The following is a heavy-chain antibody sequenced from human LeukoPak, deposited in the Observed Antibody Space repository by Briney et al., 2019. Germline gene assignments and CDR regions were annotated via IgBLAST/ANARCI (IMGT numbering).Heavy chain of an antibody. J-gene: IGHJ5*02. D-gene: IGHD1-1*01. Sequence: GGSLRLSCAVSGFTFSSYGMSWVRQAPGKGLEWVSAISGSGGSTYCADSVKGRFTISRDNSKNTLYLQMNSLRAEDTAVYYCARDLGARTNNWFAAVGWFDPWGQGTLVTVSS. CDR2: ISGSGGST. CDR1: GFTFSSYG. CDR3: ARDLGARTNNWFAAVGWFDP. V-gene: IGHV3-23*01.